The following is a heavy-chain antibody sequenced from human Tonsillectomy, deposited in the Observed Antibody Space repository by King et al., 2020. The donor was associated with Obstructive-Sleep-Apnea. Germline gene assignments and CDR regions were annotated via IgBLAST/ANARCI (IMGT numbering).Heavy chain of an antibody. Sequence: VQLVESGGGLVQPGGSLRLSCAASGFTFSSYSMNWVRQAPGKGLEWVSYITSSSNTIYYADSVRGRFTISRDNAKNSLYLQMNSLRAEDTAVYYWARDSGDSAYDSRPIWGQGILVTVSS. CDR3: ARDSGDSAYDSRPI. D-gene: IGHD5-12*01. CDR2: ITSSSNTI. V-gene: IGHV3-48*04. J-gene: IGHJ4*02. CDR1: GFTFSSYS.